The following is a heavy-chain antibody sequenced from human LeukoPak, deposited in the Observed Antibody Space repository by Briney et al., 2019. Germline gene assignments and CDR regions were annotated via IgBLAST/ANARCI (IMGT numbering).Heavy chain of an antibody. CDR2: IKLDGSEK. CDR1: GFTSSRYS. J-gene: IGHJ4*02. V-gene: IGHV3-7*01. Sequence: PGGSLRLSCAASGFTSSRYSMNWVRQAPGKGLQWEANIKLDGSEKYYVDSVKGRFTISRDNAQNPLHLRMNRLRTEDTAVYYCARSLDYWDQGTLVIVSS. CDR3: ARSLDY.